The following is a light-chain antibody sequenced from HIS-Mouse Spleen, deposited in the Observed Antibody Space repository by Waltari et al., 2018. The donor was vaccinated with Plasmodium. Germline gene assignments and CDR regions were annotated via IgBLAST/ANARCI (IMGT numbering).Light chain of an antibody. V-gene: IGLV3-10*01. J-gene: IGLJ3*02. CDR2: EDS. CDR3: YSTDSSGNHRV. Sequence: SYELTQPPSVSVSPGQTARITCSGDALPKKYAYWYQQKSGKAPVLVIYEDSKRPSGIPERFPGSSAGTMATLTISGAQVEDEADYYCYSTDSSGNHRVFGGGTKLTVL. CDR1: ALPKKY.